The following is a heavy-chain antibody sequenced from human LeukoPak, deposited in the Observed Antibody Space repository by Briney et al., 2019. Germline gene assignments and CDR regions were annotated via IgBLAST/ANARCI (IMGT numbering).Heavy chain of an antibody. CDR3: ARLNLRGWYYDY. CDR1: GGSISSYY. V-gene: IGHV4-59*08. CDR2: IYYSGSA. D-gene: IGHD6-19*01. Sequence: SETLSLTCTVSGGSISSYYWSWIRQPPGKGLEWIGYIYYSGSANYNPSLKSRVTISVDTSKNQFSLKLSSATAADTAVYYCARLNLRGWYYDYWGQGTLVTVSS. J-gene: IGHJ4*02.